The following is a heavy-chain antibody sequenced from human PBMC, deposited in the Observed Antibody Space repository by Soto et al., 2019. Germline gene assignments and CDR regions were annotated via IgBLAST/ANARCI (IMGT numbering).Heavy chain of an antibody. D-gene: IGHD3-22*01. V-gene: IGHV3-23*01. CDR1: GFTFSSYA. Sequence: EVQLLESGGDLIQPGGSLRLSCAASGFTFSSYAMSWVRQAPGKGLGWVSAISSSGGSTFYADSVKGRFTISRDNSRNTQYLQMNSLRAEDTAIYYCAKYQPMTQPRPYFDYCGQGTLVTFSS. J-gene: IGHJ4*02. CDR3: AKYQPMTQPRPYFDY. CDR2: ISSSGGST.